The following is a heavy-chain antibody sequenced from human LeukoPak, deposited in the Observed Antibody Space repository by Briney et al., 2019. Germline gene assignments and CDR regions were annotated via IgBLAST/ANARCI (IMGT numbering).Heavy chain of an antibody. CDR1: GFTFRSYD. CDR3: ARVATDCGGDCPAYYFDY. CDR2: ISYDGDNK. J-gene: IGHJ4*02. D-gene: IGHD2-21*02. Sequence: GGSLRLSCAASGFTFRSYDLHWVRQAPGKGLEWVAAISYDGDNKYYADSVKGRFTISRDNSKNTVYLQMNSLGAEDTAVYYCARVATDCGGDCPAYYFDYWGQGTLVTVSS. V-gene: IGHV3-30-3*01.